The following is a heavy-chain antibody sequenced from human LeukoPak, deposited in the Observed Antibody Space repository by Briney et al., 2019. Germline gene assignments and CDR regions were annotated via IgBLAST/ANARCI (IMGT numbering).Heavy chain of an antibody. CDR3: ASLSHCSTSSCFDY. CDR2: AFYTGST. CDR1: GASISHYY. D-gene: IGHD2-2*01. J-gene: IGHJ4*02. Sequence: SETLSLTCTVSGASISHYYWSWIRQPPGRGLEWIGCAFYTGSTNYNPSLKSRVTISIDMSKSQFSLRLTSVTAADTAIYYCASLSHCSTSSCFDYWGRGTLVTVSS. V-gene: IGHV4-59*01.